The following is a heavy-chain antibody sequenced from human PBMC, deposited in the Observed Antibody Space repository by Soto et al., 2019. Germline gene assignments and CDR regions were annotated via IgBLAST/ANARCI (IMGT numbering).Heavy chain of an antibody. D-gene: IGHD3-10*01. CDR1: GGSISSYY. V-gene: IGHV4-4*07. Sequence: SSETLSLTCTVSGGSISSYYWSWIRQPAGKGLEWIGRIYTSGSTNYNPSLKSRVTMSVDTSKNQFSLKLGSVTAADTAVYYCAAASRSRDGHNRPPFDYRGQGTLVTVSS. CDR2: IYTSGST. CDR3: AAASRSRDGHNRPPFDY. J-gene: IGHJ4*02.